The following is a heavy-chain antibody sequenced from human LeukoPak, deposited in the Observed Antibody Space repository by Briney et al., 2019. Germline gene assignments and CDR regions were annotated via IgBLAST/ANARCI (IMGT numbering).Heavy chain of an antibody. Sequence: SVKVSCKASGGTFSSYAISWVRQAPGQGLEWMGRIIPIFGIANYAQKFQGRVTITADKSTSTAYMELSSLRSEDTAVYYCARDLSGGSGSYNRFDPWGQGTLVTVSS. CDR2: IIPIFGIA. CDR3: ARDLSGGSGSYNRFDP. V-gene: IGHV1-69*04. D-gene: IGHD3-10*01. CDR1: GGTFSSYA. J-gene: IGHJ5*02.